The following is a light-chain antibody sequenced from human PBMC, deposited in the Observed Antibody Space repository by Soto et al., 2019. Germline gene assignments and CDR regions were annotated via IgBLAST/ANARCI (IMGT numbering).Light chain of an antibody. V-gene: IGKV1-5*01. J-gene: IGKJ5*01. Sequence: DIQMTQFRSTLSASVGDSVTITCRASQSINTRLAWYQQRPGKAPNLLIYDASTLESGVPSRFSGSGSGTEFTLTIDSLQPDDSGTYYCQQYNSYALTFGQGTRLEIK. CDR1: QSINTR. CDR3: QQYNSYALT. CDR2: DAS.